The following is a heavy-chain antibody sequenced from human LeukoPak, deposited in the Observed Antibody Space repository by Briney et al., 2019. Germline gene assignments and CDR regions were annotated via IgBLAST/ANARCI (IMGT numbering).Heavy chain of an antibody. J-gene: IGHJ6*03. CDR3: ARDRIITMVRNYYYMDV. V-gene: IGHV1-18*01. D-gene: IGHD3-10*01. CDR1: GYTFTSYG. Sequence: ASVKVSCKASGYTFTSYGISWVRQAPGQGLEWMGWISAYNGHTNYAQKFQGRVTMTRDTSISTAYMELSRLRSDDTAVYYCARDRIITMVRNYYYMDVWGKGTTVTVSS. CDR2: ISAYNGHT.